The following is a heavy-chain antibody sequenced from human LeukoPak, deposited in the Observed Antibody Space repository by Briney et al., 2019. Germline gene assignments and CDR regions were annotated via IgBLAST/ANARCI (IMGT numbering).Heavy chain of an antibody. J-gene: IGHJ4*02. Sequence: GGSLRLSCAASGFPFDDFAMHWVRQAPGKGLEWVSGISWNSAGVGYADSVRGRFTISRDNAKNSLYLQMNSLRAEDTAVYYCARDPYSDYYDSSGYYHFDYWGQGTLVTVSS. CDR1: GFPFDDFA. V-gene: IGHV3-9*01. CDR3: ARDPYSDYYDSSGYYHFDY. CDR2: ISWNSAGV. D-gene: IGHD3-22*01.